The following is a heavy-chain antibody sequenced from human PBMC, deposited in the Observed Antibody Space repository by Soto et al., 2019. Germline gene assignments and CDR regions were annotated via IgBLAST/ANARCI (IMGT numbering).Heavy chain of an antibody. J-gene: IGHJ4*02. Sequence: QVQLVQSGAEVKKPGASVKVSCKASGYTFTSYDINWVRQATGQGLEWMGWMNPNSGNTGYAQKFQGRVNMTRNTSISTAYMELSSLRSEDTAVYYCARSYYDFWSGYSKYYFDYWGQGTLVTVSS. D-gene: IGHD3-3*01. CDR1: GYTFTSYD. V-gene: IGHV1-8*01. CDR2: MNPNSGNT. CDR3: ARSYYDFWSGYSKYYFDY.